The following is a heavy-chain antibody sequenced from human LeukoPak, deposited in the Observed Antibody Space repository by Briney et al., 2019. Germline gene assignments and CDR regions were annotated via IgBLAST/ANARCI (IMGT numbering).Heavy chain of an antibody. V-gene: IGHV3-11*04. CDR1: GFTLSDYY. D-gene: IGHD6-13*01. CDR3: ATSAGSSSSWEFDY. CDR2: ISSSVSTI. J-gene: IGHJ4*02. Sequence: PGWSLRLSCVASGFTLSDYYMSLIRQAPGEGLEWASYISSSVSTIYYADSVKGRFTISRDNAKNSLYLQMNSLIAEDTALYYCATSAGSSSSWEFDYWGQGTLVTVSS.